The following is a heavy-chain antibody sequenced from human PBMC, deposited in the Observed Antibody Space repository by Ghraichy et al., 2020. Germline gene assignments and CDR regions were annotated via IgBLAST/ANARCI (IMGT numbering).Heavy chain of an antibody. V-gene: IGHV3-64D*06. CDR1: GFTFSSYV. CDR3: VKRGNDAFDI. J-gene: IGHJ3*02. CDR2: INNNGGST. Sequence: GGSLRLSCSASGFTFSSYVMYWVRQAPGKGLEYVSAINNNGGSTYYADSVKGRFTISRDNSKNTLYLQMSNLRAEDTAVYYCVKRGNDAFDIWGQGTKVTVSS.